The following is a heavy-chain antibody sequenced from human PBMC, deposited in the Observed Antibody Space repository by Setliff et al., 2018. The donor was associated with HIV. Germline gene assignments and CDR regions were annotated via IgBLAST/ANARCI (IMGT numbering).Heavy chain of an antibody. Sequence: SETLSLTCTVSGGSASNSRYYWAWIRQPPGKGLEYIGSIHYNEKTYYNPSLKSRVTISIDTSKSQFSLNLRSVTAADTAVYYCGRHSLYGPAAISALDYWGQGALVTVSS. V-gene: IGHV4-39*01. J-gene: IGHJ4*02. D-gene: IGHD2-2*02. CDR1: GGSASNSRYY. CDR3: GRHSLYGPAAISALDY. CDR2: IHYNEKT.